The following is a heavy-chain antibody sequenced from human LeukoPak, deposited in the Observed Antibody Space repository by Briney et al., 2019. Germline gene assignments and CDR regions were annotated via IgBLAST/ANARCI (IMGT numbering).Heavy chain of an antibody. CDR2: ISGSGGST. J-gene: IGHJ4*02. CDR1: GFTFNNYD. CDR3: AKLGVTTPVDY. V-gene: IGHV3-23*01. Sequence: GGSLRLSCAASGFTFNNYDITWVRQAPGKGLEWVSKISGSGGSTYYADSVKGRFTISRDNSKNTLYLKMNSLRAEDTAVYYCAKLGVTTPVDYWGQGTLVTVSS. D-gene: IGHD4-17*01.